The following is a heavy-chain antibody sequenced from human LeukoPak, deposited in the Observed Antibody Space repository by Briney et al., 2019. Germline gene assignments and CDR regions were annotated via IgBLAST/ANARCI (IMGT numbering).Heavy chain of an antibody. J-gene: IGHJ4*02. CDR3: ARCVMGYSGYDLDY. V-gene: IGHV3-7*01. CDR2: IKEDGSEK. CDR1: GFTFDTYW. D-gene: IGHD5-12*01. Sequence: GGSLRLSCVGSGFTFDTYWMSWVRQAPGKGLEWVANIKEDGSEKYYLDSVKGRFTISRDNAKKSLYLQINSLRVEDTAVYYCARCVMGYSGYDLDYWGQGTLVTVSS.